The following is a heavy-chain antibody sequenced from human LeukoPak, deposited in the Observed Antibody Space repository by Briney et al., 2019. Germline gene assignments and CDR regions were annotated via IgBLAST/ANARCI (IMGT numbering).Heavy chain of an antibody. Sequence: SETLSLTCTVSGASFTTYYWSWIRQPAGKGLEWIGRIYTSGSTIYNPSLKSRVTMSVDTSKNQFSLKLSSVTAADTAVYYCAAKFQHWGQGTLVTVSS. CDR2: IYTSGST. J-gene: IGHJ1*01. CDR3: AAKFQH. V-gene: IGHV4-4*07. CDR1: GASFTTYY.